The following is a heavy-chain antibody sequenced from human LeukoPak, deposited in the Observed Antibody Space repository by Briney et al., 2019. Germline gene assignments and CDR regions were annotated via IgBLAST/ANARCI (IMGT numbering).Heavy chain of an antibody. Sequence: GGSLRLSCAAYGFTFSTYAMTWVRQAPGKGLEWVSGINSNGDEIYYADSVRGRFTISRDNSNNALYLQMDSLRAGDTAVYYCANWIGSSSRDYWGQGTLVTVSS. J-gene: IGHJ4*02. V-gene: IGHV3-23*01. CDR2: INSNGDEI. CDR3: ANWIGSSSRDY. CDR1: GFTFSTYA. D-gene: IGHD6-6*01.